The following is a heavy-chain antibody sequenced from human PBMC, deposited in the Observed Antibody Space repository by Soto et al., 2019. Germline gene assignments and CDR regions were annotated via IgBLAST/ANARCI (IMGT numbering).Heavy chain of an antibody. CDR2: IIPIFGTA. D-gene: IGHD5-12*01. J-gene: IGHJ6*02. CDR3: AREGVAPYYYYGMDV. V-gene: IGHV1-69*05. CDR1: GGTFSSYA. Sequence: SVKVSCKASGGTFSSYAISWVRQAPGQGLEWMGGIIPIFGTANYAQKFQGRVTITTDESTSTVHMEVRSLRSDDTAVYYCAREGVAPYYYYGMDVWGQGTPVTVSS.